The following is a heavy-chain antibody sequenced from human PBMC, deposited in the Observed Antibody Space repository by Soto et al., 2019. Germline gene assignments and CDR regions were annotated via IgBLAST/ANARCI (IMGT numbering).Heavy chain of an antibody. V-gene: IGHV3-7*03. CDR1: GFSFRNYS. D-gene: IGHD4-17*01. J-gene: IGHJ4*02. CDR3: AKGYGYYFDS. CDR2: IKHDGSET. Sequence: WGSLRLSCAASGFSFRNYSMSWVRQAPGKGLEWVLSIKHDGSETYSVDSVKGRFTGSRDNAENSVYLQMHSLRAEDTAVYFCAKGYGYYFDSWGQGTLVTVSS.